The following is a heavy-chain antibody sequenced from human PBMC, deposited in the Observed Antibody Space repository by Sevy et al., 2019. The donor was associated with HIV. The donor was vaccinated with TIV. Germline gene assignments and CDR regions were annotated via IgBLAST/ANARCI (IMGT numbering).Heavy chain of an antibody. V-gene: IGHV3-33*01. D-gene: IGHD4-17*01. J-gene: IGHJ4*02. CDR1: GFTFSSYG. Sequence: GGSLRLSCAASGFTFSSYGMHWVRQAPGKGLEWVALIWFDRSNTYYADSVKGGFTISRAIAKNTLHLQMSSLRGEDTAVYYCARDLESYDNGDYGPAFMPDYWGQGTLVTVSS. CDR3: ARDLESYDNGDYGPAFMPDY. CDR2: IWFDRSNT.